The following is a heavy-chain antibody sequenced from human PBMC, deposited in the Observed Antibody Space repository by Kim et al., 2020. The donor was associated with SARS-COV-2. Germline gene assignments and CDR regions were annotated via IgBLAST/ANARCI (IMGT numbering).Heavy chain of an antibody. CDR1: GFTFSSYA. Sequence: GGSLRLSCAASGFTFSSYAMHWVRQAPGKGLEWVAVISYDGSNKYYAHSVKGRFTISRDNSKNTLYLQMNSLRAEDTAVYYCATDATYYYDSSGYYYPQADYYYYYGMDVWGQGTTVTASS. CDR2: ISYDGSNK. V-gene: IGHV3-30*04. J-gene: IGHJ6*02. D-gene: IGHD3-22*01. CDR3: ATDATYYYDSSGYYYPQADYYYYYGMDV.